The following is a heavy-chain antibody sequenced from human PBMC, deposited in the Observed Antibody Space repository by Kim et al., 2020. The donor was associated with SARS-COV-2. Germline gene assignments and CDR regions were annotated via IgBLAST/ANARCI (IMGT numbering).Heavy chain of an antibody. J-gene: IGHJ6*02. V-gene: IGHV4-59*01. Sequence: SETLSLTCTVSGRSINNNYWSWIRQPPGKGLEWIGYTFYTGSTDYNPSLRSRVTISVDTSKNQFSLVMTSVTAADTAVYYCARDLPPGHSNHEYGMDVWGQGTTVIVSS. CDR3: ARDLPPGHSNHEYGMDV. CDR1: GRSINNNY. CDR2: TFYTGST. D-gene: IGHD4-4*01.